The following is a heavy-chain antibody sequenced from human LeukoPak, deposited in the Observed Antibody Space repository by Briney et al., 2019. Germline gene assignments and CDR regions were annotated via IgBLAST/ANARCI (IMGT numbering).Heavy chain of an antibody. CDR2: IYYSGST. Sequence: SETLSLTCTVSGGSISSYYWSWIRQPPGKGLEWIGYIYYSGSTNYNPSLKSRVTISVDTSKNQFSLKLSSVTAADTAVYYCAXGRIVXATFFQPAEYFQHWGQGTLVTVSS. J-gene: IGHJ1*01. V-gene: IGHV4-59*01. CDR3: AXGRIVXATFFQPAEYFQH. CDR1: GGSISSYY. D-gene: IGHD1-26*01.